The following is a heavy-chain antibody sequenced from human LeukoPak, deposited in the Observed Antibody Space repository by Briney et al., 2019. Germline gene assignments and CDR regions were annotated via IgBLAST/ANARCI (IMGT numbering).Heavy chain of an antibody. Sequence: GASVKVSCKASGYTFTGYYMHWVRQAPGQGLEWMGWINPNSGGTNYAQKFQGRVTMTRDTSISTAYMELSRLRSDDTAVYYCAGYYGSGSFYAFDIWGQGTMVTVSS. CDR1: GYTFTGYY. J-gene: IGHJ3*02. CDR2: INPNSGGT. V-gene: IGHV1-2*02. CDR3: AGYYGSGSFYAFDI. D-gene: IGHD3-10*01.